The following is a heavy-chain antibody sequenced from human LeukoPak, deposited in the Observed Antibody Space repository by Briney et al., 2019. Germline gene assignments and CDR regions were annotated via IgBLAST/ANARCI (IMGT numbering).Heavy chain of an antibody. CDR3: ARTYDWNFYPVFDY. D-gene: IGHD1-7*01. J-gene: IGHJ4*02. CDR2: IFHSGST. CDR1: GGSIRSYY. V-gene: IGHV4-59*08. Sequence: SETLSLTCTVSGGSIRSYYWSWIRQPPGKGLEWIGYIFHSGSTNYNPSLRSRVTISVDTSKNQFSLRLNSVTAADTAVYYCARTYDWNFYPVFDYWGQGTLVTASS.